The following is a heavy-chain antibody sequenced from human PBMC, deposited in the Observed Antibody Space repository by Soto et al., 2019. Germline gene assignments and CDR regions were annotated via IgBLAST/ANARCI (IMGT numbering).Heavy chain of an antibody. CDR1: GGSISSGGYS. CDR3: EREEYYYGSGSYWLDP. J-gene: IGHJ5*02. Sequence: SETLSLTCAVSGGSISSGGYSWSWIRQPPGKGLEWIGYIYHSGSTYYNPSLKSRVTISVDRSKKQFSLKLSSVTAADTAVYYWEREEYYYGSGSYWLDPWGQGTLVTVPS. D-gene: IGHD3-10*01. V-gene: IGHV4-30-2*01. CDR2: IYHSGST.